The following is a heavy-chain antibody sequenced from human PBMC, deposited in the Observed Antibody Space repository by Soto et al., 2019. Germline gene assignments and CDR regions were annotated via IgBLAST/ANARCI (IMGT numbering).Heavy chain of an antibody. CDR2: AKTKADSYAT. J-gene: IGHJ2*01. V-gene: IGHV3-72*01. CDR1: GFTFSDHF. D-gene: IGHD1-1*01. CDR3: ASPEVTGSSRDRYFAF. Sequence: EVQLVESGGGLVQPGGSRRLSCAASGFTFSDHFMDWVRQAPGKGPEWIGRAKTKADSYATQYAASVQGRFSVSRDDSETYVHLHMNSLRTDDTAVYYCASPEVTGSSRDRYFAFWGRGTLVTVSS.